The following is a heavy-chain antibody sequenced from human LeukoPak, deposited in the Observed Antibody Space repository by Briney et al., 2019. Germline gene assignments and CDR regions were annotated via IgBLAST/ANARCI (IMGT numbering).Heavy chain of an antibody. D-gene: IGHD6-13*01. CDR3: ARGRRDSSTWYGTEYFEP. V-gene: IGHV4-34*01. CDR2: INHSGST. CDR1: GGSFSGYY. Sequence: SETLSLTCAVYGGSFSGYYWSWIRQPPGKGLEWIGEINHSGSTNYNPSLKSRVTISLDTSKIQFSPKLSSVTAADTAVYYCARGRRDSSTWYGTEYFEPWGQGTLVTVSS. J-gene: IGHJ1*01.